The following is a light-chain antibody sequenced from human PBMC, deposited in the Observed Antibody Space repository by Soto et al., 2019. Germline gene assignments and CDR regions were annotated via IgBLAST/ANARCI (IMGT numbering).Light chain of an antibody. CDR3: SSYAGTNNPPYA. Sequence: ALTQPPSASGSPGQSVTISCTGTSSDVGGYNYVSWYQQHPGKAPKLMIYEVSKRPSGVPDRFSGSKSGNTASLTVSGIQAEFEADYYCSSYAGTNNPPYASGTGTRSPP. CDR2: EVS. CDR1: SSDVGGYNY. V-gene: IGLV2-8*01. J-gene: IGLJ1*01.